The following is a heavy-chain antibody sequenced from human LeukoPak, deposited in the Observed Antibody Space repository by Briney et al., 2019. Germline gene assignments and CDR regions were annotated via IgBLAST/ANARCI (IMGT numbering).Heavy chain of an antibody. V-gene: IGHV4-59*12. D-gene: IGHD4-23*01. CDR1: GGSISSYY. Sequence: SETLSLTCTVSGGSISSYYWSWIRQPPGKGLEWIGYIYYSGSTYYNPSLKSRVTISVDTSKNQFSLKLSSVTAADTAVYYCAREVVTYFDYWGQGTLVTVSS. J-gene: IGHJ4*02. CDR3: AREVVTYFDY. CDR2: IYYSGST.